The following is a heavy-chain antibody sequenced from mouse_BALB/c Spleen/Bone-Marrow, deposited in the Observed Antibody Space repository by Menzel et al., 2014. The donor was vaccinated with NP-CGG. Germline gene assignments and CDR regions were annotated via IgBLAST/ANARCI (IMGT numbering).Heavy chain of an antibody. CDR1: GYSFTGYT. CDR2: INPYNGGT. V-gene: IGHV1-26*01. CDR3: ARWDYYGYAMDY. D-gene: IGHD1-1*01. J-gene: IGHJ4*01. Sequence: VQLKQSGPELVKPGASMKISCKASGYSFTGYTMNWVEQSHGKNLEWIGLINPYNGGTSYNQKFMGKATLTVDKSSSTAYMELLSLTSEDSAVYYCARWDYYGYAMDYWGQGTSVTVSS.